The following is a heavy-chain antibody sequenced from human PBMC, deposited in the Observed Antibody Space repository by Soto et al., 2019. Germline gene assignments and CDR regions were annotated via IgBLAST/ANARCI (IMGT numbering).Heavy chain of an antibody. Sequence: EVQLVESGGGLVQPGGSLRLSCAASGFTFSSYNMNWVRQAPGKGLEWVSYISSSSSSIYYADSVKGRFTISRDNAKNSLYLQMNSLRDEDMAVYYCAIAPGGDWYFDLWGRGTLVTVSS. V-gene: IGHV3-48*02. CDR3: AIAPGGDWYFDL. J-gene: IGHJ2*01. CDR2: ISSSSSSI. CDR1: GFTFSSYN. D-gene: IGHD3-16*01.